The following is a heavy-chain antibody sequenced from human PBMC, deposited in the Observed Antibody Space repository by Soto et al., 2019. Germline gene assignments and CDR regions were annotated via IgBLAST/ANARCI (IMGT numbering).Heavy chain of an antibody. D-gene: IGHD4-17*01. J-gene: IGHJ5*02. V-gene: IGHV4-30-4*08. Sequence: SETLSLTCSVSGGSINNYEYYWTWIRQPPGEGLEWIGHIYYTGSTYYNPSLKSRVTLSIDRTKKQFSLKLKSVTAADTAVYFCARTMTTSGWFDPWGQGTLVTVSS. CDR1: GGSINNYEYY. CDR3: ARTMTTSGWFDP. CDR2: IYYTGST.